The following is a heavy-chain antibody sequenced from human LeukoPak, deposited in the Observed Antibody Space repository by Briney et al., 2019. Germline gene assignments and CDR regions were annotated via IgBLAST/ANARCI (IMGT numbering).Heavy chain of an antibody. D-gene: IGHD3-16*01. CDR3: ARRRGLFYDYVWGSRLDY. J-gene: IGHJ4*02. CDR2: ISSSSSYI. V-gene: IGHV3-21*01. CDR1: GFTFSSYS. Sequence: KSGGSLRLSCAASGFTFSSYSMNWVRQAPGKGLEWVSSISSSSSYIYYADSVKGRFTISRDNAKNSLYLQMNSLRAEDTAVYYCARRRGLFYDYVWGSRLDYWGQGTLVTVSS.